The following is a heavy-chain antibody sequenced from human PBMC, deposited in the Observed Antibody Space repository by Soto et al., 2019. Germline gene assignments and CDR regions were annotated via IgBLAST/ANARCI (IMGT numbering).Heavy chain of an antibody. CDR2: SRNRVNSHTT. Sequence: EVQLVESGGGLVQPGGSLRLSCAASGFTFSDHYMDWVRQAPWKGLEWVARSRNRVNSHTTEYAASVKGRFTISRDESKSSLYLQMNSLRIEDTAVYYCSRGLLGGARSYTFHGMDVWGQGTTVTVSS. CDR3: SRGLLGGARSYTFHGMDV. D-gene: IGHD1-26*01. CDR1: GFTFSDHY. J-gene: IGHJ6*01. V-gene: IGHV3-72*01.